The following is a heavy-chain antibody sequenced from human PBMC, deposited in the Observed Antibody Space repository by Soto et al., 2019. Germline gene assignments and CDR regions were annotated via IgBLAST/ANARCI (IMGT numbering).Heavy chain of an antibody. J-gene: IGHJ5*02. CDR1: GGSISNYQ. V-gene: IGHV4-4*07. Sequence: SETLSLTCIVSGGSISNYQWSWIRQPAGKGLEWIGRIYTSGSTNYNPSLKSRVTMSVDTSKNHFSLKLSSVTAADTAVYYCARNWVAADGKGGWFDPWGQGTLVTVSS. D-gene: IGHD6-13*01. CDR3: ARNWVAADGKGGWFDP. CDR2: IYTSGST.